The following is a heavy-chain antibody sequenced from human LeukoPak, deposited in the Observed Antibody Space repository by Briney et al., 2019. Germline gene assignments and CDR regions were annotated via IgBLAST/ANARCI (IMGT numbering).Heavy chain of an antibody. Sequence: SETLSLTCAVSGGSISSGGYSWSWIRQPPGKGLEWIGYIYHSGSTYYNPSLKSRVTISVDRSKNQFSLKLRSVTAADTAVYYCARESTMVRGGIDWGQGTLVTVSS. CDR3: ARESTMVRGGID. J-gene: IGHJ4*02. CDR2: IYHSGST. CDR1: GGSISSGGYS. V-gene: IGHV4-30-2*01. D-gene: IGHD3-10*01.